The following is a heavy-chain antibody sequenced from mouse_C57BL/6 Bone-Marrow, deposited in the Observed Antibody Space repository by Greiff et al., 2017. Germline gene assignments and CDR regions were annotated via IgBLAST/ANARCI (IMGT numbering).Heavy chain of an antibody. D-gene: IGHD2-4*01. J-gene: IGHJ3*01. CDR1: GFTFSDYY. Sequence: EVQVVESGGGLVQPGGSLKLSCAASGFTFSDYYMYWVRQTPEKRLEWVAYISNGGGSTYYPETVKGRFTISRDNAKNTLYLQMSRLKSEDTAMYYCARPFYYDYDVGFAYWGQGTLVTVSA. V-gene: IGHV5-12*01. CDR3: ARPFYYDYDVGFAY. CDR2: ISNGGGST.